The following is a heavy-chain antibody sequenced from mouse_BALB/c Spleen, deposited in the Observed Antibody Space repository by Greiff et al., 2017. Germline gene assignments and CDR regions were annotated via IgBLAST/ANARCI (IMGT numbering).Heavy chain of an antibody. CDR2: ISSGSSTI. V-gene: IGHV5-17*02. CDR3: ARPIGLLRFAMDY. D-gene: IGHD1-1*01. Sequence: EVKLMESGGGLVQPGGSRKLSCAASGFTFSSFGMHWVRQAPEKGLEWVAYISSGSSTIYYADTVKGRFTISRDNPKNTLFLQMTSLRSEDTAMYYCARPIGLLRFAMDYWGQGTSVTVSS. J-gene: IGHJ4*01. CDR1: GFTFSSFG.